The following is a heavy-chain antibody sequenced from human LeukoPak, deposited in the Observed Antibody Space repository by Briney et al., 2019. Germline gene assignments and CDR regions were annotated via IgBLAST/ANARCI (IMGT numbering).Heavy chain of an antibody. V-gene: IGHV3-30*18. CDR1: GFTFSSYG. J-gene: IGHJ4*02. Sequence: GRSLRLSCAASGFTFSSYGMHWVRQAPGKGLEWVAVISYDGSNKYYADSVKGRFTISRDNSKNTLYLQMNSLRAEDTAVYYCAKDGNDYVWGGYRYPYYFDYWGQGTLVTVSS. CDR3: AKDGNDYVWGGYRYPYYFDY. CDR2: ISYDGSNK. D-gene: IGHD3-16*02.